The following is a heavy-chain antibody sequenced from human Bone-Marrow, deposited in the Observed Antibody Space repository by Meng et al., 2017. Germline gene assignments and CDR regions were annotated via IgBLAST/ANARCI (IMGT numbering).Heavy chain of an antibody. CDR3: ATRGNPYLDR. V-gene: IGHV1-18*04. CDR1: DYTLTSHC. J-gene: IGHJ4*02. CDR2: INNYNGIT. Sequence: VKTPVSSVKASRKFSDYTLTSHCFSSVWQAPGQGLQWMGWINNYNGITNYGRNFQGRVTLTTDTSTSTGYMDLRSLTSDDTAVYYCATRGNPYLDRWGQGTLVTVSS.